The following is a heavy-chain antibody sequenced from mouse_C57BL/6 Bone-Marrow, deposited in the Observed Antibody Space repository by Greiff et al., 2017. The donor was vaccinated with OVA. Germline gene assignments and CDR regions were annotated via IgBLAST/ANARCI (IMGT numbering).Heavy chain of an antibody. Sequence: EVKLVESGGDLVKPGGSLKLSCAASGFTFSSYGMSWVRQTPDKRLEWVATISSGGSYTYYPDSVKGRFTISRDNAKNTLYLQMSSLKSEDTAMYYCARDRGNYPTWFAYWGQGTLVTVSA. J-gene: IGHJ3*01. D-gene: IGHD2-1*01. V-gene: IGHV5-6*01. CDR3: ARDRGNYPTWFAY. CDR2: ISSGGSYT. CDR1: GFTFSSYG.